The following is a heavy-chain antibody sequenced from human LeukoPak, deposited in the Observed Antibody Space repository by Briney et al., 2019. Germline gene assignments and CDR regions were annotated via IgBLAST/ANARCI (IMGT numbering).Heavy chain of an antibody. D-gene: IGHD3-9*01. CDR2: IGGSAEST. V-gene: IGHV3-23*01. J-gene: IGHJ4*02. CDR3: AKANPCYNLLTGYYGAPDY. Sequence: QPGGSLRLSCAASGFTFSDFSRSWVRQAPGKGLEWVSAIGGSAESTFYAASVKGRFTISRDNSKSTLYLQTNSLRAEDTALYYCAKANPCYNLLTGYYGAPDYWGQGTLVTVSS. CDR1: GFTFSDFS.